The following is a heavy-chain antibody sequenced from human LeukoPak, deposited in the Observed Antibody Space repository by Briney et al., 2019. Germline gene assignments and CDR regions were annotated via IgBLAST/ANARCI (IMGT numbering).Heavy chain of an antibody. V-gene: IGHV3-30*03. CDR1: GFTFSSYG. CDR2: ISYDGSNK. Sequence: GGSLRLSCAASGFTFSSYGMHWVRQAPGKGLEWVAVISYDGSNKYYADSVKGRFTISRDNAKNSLYLQMNSLRAEDTAGYYCAGGDRIAAAGKGVDYWGQGTLVTVSS. J-gene: IGHJ4*02. CDR3: AGGDRIAAAGKGVDY. D-gene: IGHD6-13*01.